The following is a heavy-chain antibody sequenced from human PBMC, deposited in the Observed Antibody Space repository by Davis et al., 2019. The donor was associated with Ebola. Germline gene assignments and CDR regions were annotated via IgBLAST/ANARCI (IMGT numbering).Heavy chain of an antibody. CDR3: ARGLGYYDSSGYLGAFDI. V-gene: IGHV1-2*04. Sequence: ASVKVSCKASGYTFTGYYMHWVRQAPGQGLEWMGWINPNSGGTNYAQKFQGWVTMTRDTSISTAYMELSRLRSDDTAVYYCARGLGYYDSSGYLGAFDIWGQGTMVTVSS. J-gene: IGHJ3*02. D-gene: IGHD3-22*01. CDR1: GYTFTGYY. CDR2: INPNSGGT.